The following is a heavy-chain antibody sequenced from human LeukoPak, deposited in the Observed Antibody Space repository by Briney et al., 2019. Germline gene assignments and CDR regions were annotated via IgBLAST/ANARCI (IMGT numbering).Heavy chain of an antibody. CDR2: IYYSGSI. CDR1: GGSISGSAYY. J-gene: IGHJ6*03. V-gene: IGHV4-39*07. D-gene: IGHD3-10*01. CDR3: ARVEEGYGSGRRGNFYYYYMDV. Sequence: SETLSLTCTVSGGSISGSAYYWGWIRQPPGKGLEWIGSIYYSGSIFYNLSLKSRVIISVDTSKNQFSLKLSSVTTADTAVYYCARVEEGYGSGRRGNFYYYYMDVWGKGTTVTISS.